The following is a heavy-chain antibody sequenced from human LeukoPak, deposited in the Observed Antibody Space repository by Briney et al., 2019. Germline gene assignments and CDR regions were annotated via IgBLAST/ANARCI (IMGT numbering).Heavy chain of an antibody. CDR3: ARQRRYCSSTSCYFGYYGLDV. D-gene: IGHD2-2*01. CDR1: GGSISSGGYY. J-gene: IGHJ6*02. Sequence: PSQTLSLTCAVSGGSISSGGYYWRWIRQHPGEGLEWIGYIFYSGSTYYNPSLKSRVTISVDTSKNQFSLKLSSVTAADTAVYYCARQRRYCSSTSCYFGYYGLDVWGQGTTVTVSS. CDR2: IFYSGST. V-gene: IGHV4-31*11.